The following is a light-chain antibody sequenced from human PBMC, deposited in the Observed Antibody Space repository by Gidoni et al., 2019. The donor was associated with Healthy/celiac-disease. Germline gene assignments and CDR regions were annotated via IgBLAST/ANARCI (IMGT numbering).Light chain of an antibody. CDR1: QSVSSY. CDR2: DAS. V-gene: IGKV3-11*01. J-gene: IGKJ4*01. Sequence: EIALTQSPATLSWSPGEKATLPCSASQSVSSYLAWYQQKPGQAPRLLIYDASNRATGIPARFSGSGSGTDFTLTISSLEPEDFAVYYCQQSSNWPLTFGGGTKVEIK. CDR3: QQSSNWPLT.